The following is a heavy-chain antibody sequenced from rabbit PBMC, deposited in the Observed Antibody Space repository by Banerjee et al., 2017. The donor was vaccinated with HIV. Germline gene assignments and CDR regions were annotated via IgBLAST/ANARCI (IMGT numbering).Heavy chain of an antibody. CDR3: ARDGASGYNFNL. CDR1: GFTISSSYV. CDR2: IYTGGSGST. V-gene: IGHV1S45*01. J-gene: IGHJ4*01. D-gene: IGHD1-1*01. Sequence: QEQLEESGGGLVKPEGSLTLTCTASGFTISSSYVMCWVRQAPGKGLEWIACIYTGGSGSTYYATWAKGRFTISKTSSTTVTLQMTSLTAADTATYFCARDGASGYNFNLWGPGTLVTVS.